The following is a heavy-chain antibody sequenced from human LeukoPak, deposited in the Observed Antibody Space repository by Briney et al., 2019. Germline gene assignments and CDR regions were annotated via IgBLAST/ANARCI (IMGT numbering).Heavy chain of an antibody. J-gene: IGHJ4*02. CDR3: ARVGWQQLVQALEDY. CDR2: IKQDGSEK. V-gene: IGHV3-7*01. Sequence: PGGSLRLSCAASGFTFSSYWMSWVRQAPGKGLEWVANIKQDGSEKYYVDSVKGRFTISRDNAKNSLYLQMNSLRAEDTAVYYCARVGWQQLVQALEDYWGQGTLVTVSS. D-gene: IGHD6-13*01. CDR1: GFTFSSYW.